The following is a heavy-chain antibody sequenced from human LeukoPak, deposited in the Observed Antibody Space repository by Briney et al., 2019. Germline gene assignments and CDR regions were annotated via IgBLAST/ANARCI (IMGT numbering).Heavy chain of an antibody. J-gene: IGHJ4*02. V-gene: IGHV3-30*04. CDR3: ARDRSLDY. Sequence: PGRSLRLSCTASGFTFSSYAMHWVRQAPGKGLEWVAVISYDGSNKYYADSVKGRFTISRDNSKNTLYLQMNSLRAEDTAVYYCARDRSLDYWSQGTLVTVSS. CDR1: GFTFSSYA. CDR2: ISYDGSNK.